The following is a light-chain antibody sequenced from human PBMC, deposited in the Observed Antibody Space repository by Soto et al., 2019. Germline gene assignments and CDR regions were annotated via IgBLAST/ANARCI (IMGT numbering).Light chain of an antibody. CDR2: GAS. V-gene: IGKV3-20*01. Sequence: EIVLTQSRGTLSLSPGERATLSCRSSQGVSSSYLAWHQQKPGQAPRLLIYGASTRATGIPDRFSGSGSGTGFTLTISRLEPEDFAVYYCQQYGSSPWTFGQGTKVEIK. CDR1: QGVSSSY. CDR3: QQYGSSPWT. J-gene: IGKJ1*01.